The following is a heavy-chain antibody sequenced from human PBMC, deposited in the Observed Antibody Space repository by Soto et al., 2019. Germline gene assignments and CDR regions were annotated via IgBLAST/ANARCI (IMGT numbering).Heavy chain of an antibody. CDR1: GFTFRYHG. J-gene: IGHJ5*02. V-gene: IGHV3-33*01. CDR2: IWYDGSEK. Sequence: QVQLLESEGGVVQPGRSLRLSCEGSGFTFRYHGMHWVRQAPGKGLEWLAVIWYDGSEKYYADSVRGRFFVSRDNAKNSLYLQMNSLTVEDTALYYCARWSDKKVVDPWGQGTAVTVSS. CDR3: ARWSDKKVVDP. D-gene: IGHD1-26*01.